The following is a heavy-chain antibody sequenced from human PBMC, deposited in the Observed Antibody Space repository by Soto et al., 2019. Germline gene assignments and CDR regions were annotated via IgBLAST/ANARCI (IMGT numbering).Heavy chain of an antibody. CDR2: FDPEDGET. J-gene: IGHJ6*02. Sequence: ASVKVSCKVSGYTLTELSMHWVRQAPGKGLEWKGGFDPEDGETIYAQKFQGRVTMTEDTSTDTAYMELRSLRSDDTAVYYCARVDIYYYYGMDVWGQGTTVTVSS. CDR1: GYTLTELS. V-gene: IGHV1-24*01. CDR3: ARVDIYYYYGMDV.